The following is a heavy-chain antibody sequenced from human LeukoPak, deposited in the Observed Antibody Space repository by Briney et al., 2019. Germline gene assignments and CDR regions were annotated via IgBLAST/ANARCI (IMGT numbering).Heavy chain of an antibody. V-gene: IGHV3-23*01. Sequence: GGSLRLSCAASGFTFSSYAMNWVRQAPGKGLEWVSFISGSGGSTYYADSVKGRFTISRDNSKNTLFLQMDSLRAEDTAVYYCAKDTGYSYGPTIWDYWGQGTLVTVSS. CDR1: GFTFSSYA. D-gene: IGHD5-18*01. J-gene: IGHJ4*02. CDR3: AKDTGYSYGPTIWDY. CDR2: ISGSGGST.